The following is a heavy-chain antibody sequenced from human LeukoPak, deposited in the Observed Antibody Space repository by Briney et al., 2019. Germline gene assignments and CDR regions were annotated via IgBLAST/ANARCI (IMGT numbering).Heavy chain of an antibody. CDR2: ITNSGSVM. V-gene: IGHV3-48*02. J-gene: IGHJ4*02. CDR1: GFSLGSYS. D-gene: IGHD3-10*01. Sequence: GGSLRLSCAASGFSLGSYSMNWVRQAPGKGLEWISYITNSGSVMYYADSVRGRFTISRDNAKNSLYLQMNSLRDEDTAVYYCARSTKGDSDHWGQGTLVTVSS. CDR3: ARSTKGDSDH.